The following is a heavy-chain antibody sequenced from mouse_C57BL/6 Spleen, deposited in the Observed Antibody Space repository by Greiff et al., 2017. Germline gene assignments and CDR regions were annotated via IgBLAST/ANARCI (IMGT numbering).Heavy chain of an antibody. D-gene: IGHD2-2*01. CDR2: IYPGGGYT. V-gene: IGHV1-63*01. Sequence: VHLVESGAELVRPGTSVKMSCKASGYTFTNYWIGWAKQRPGHGLEWIGDIYPGGGYTNYNEKFKGKATLTADKSSSTAYMQFSSLTSEDSAIYYCARGNGYPYYFDYWGQGTTLTVSS. CDR1: GYTFTNYW. CDR3: ARGNGYPYYFDY. J-gene: IGHJ2*01.